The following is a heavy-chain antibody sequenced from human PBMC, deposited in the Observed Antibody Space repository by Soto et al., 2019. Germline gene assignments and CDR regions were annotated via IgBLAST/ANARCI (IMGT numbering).Heavy chain of an antibody. CDR1: GCSVTNSSYY. J-gene: IGHJ4*02. D-gene: IGHD4-17*01. V-gene: IGHV4-39*01. Sequence: SSETLSLTCPVSGCSVTNSSYYWGWIRQSPGKGLEWIGSVYYRGRSYSKSSVKSRVTISVDTSKNRFSLSLNSVTASDTAVYFCVSQRTTVPTQAYFDYWGPGALVTVSS. CDR2: VYYRGRS. CDR3: VSQRTTVPTQAYFDY.